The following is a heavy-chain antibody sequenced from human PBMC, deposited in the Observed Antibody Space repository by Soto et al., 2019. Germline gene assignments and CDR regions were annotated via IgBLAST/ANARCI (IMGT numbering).Heavy chain of an antibody. CDR3: ARQRGSGWYFGDAFDI. J-gene: IGHJ3*02. D-gene: IGHD6-19*01. CDR2: IYYSGST. CDR1: GGSISSSSYY. Sequence: SETLSLTCTVSGGSISSSSYYWGWIRQPPGKGLEWIGSIYYSGSTYYNPSLKSRVTISVDTSKNQFSLKLSSVTAADTAVYYCARQRGSGWYFGDAFDIWGQGTMVTVSS. V-gene: IGHV4-39*01.